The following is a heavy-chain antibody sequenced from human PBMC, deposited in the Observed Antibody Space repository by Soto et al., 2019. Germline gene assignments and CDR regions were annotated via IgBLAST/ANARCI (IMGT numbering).Heavy chain of an antibody. Sequence: EVQLLESGGGLVQPGGSLRLSCAASGFTFSNYAMTWVRQAPGKGLEWVAVITGSGGGTYFGDSVKGRFTISRDNSTNTVYLQMNSLRAEDTAVYYCAKRPLTAAGFDYWGQGTLVTVSS. CDR2: ITGSGGGT. V-gene: IGHV3-23*01. CDR3: AKRPLTAAGFDY. D-gene: IGHD6-13*01. J-gene: IGHJ4*02. CDR1: GFTFSNYA.